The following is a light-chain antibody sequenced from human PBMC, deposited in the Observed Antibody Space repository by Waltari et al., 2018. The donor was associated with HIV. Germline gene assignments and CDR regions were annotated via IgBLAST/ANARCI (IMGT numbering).Light chain of an antibody. CDR2: GAS. CDR1: KSVNNN. V-gene: IGKV3-15*01. Sequence: EIVMTQSPATLSVSPGERATLSCRASKSVNNNLAWYQQKPGQAPRLLISGASTRATGVPARFSGSGSGTDFTLTISSLQSEDFGIYYCQQYHKWPLTFGGGTKVEIK. CDR3: QQYHKWPLT. J-gene: IGKJ4*01.